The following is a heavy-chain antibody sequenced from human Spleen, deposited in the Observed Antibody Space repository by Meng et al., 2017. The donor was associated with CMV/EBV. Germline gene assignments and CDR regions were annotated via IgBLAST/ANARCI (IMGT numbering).Heavy chain of an antibody. J-gene: IGHJ1*01. V-gene: IGHV1-69*10. CDR3: APRYCSGGSCYDEYFQH. CDR2: IIPILGIA. Sequence: NFRRYAISGVRPAPGQGLEWVGGIIPILGIANYARKFQDRVTITADKSTSTADMELSSLRSEDTAVYYCAPRYCSGGSCYDEYFQHWGQGTLVTVSS. CDR1: NFRRYA. D-gene: IGHD2-15*01.